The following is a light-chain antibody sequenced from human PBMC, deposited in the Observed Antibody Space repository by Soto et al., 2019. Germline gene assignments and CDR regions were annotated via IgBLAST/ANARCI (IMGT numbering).Light chain of an antibody. CDR2: AAS. CDR1: QSISTY. CDR3: QQSSSTPRT. V-gene: IGKV1-39*01. Sequence: DIQMTQSPSSLSASVGDRVTITCRASQSISTYLNWYQQKPGKAPKLLIYAASSLQSGVPSRFSGSGSGTDFTLTISSLQPEDFATDYCQQSSSTPRTFGQGTKVDIK. J-gene: IGKJ1*01.